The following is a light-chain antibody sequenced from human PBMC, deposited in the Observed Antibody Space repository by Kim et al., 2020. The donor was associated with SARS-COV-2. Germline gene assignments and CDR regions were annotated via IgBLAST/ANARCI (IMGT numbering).Light chain of an antibody. V-gene: IGLV2-14*03. Sequence: GQSITISCTGTSSDSGAYDYVSWYQQHPGKAPQLIISDVTKRPSGVSDRFSGSKSGNTASLTISGLQAEDQADYYCSSYARGVIRLFGGGTQLTVL. J-gene: IGLJ3*02. CDR3: SSYARGVIRL. CDR2: DVT. CDR1: SSDSGAYDY.